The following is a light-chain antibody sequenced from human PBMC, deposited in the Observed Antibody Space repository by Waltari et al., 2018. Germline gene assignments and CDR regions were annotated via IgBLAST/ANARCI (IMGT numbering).Light chain of an antibody. CDR2: DVH. CDR3: YSFTTSSTRV. V-gene: IGLV2-14*03. J-gene: IGLJ1*01. Sequence: QSALTQPASVSGSPGQSITISCTGTSSHVGHYDYVSWFQQHPGNAPKLMIYDVHNRPSGVSTRFSGSKSGNTASLTISGLQAEDEADYYCYSFTTSSTRVFGTGTKVTVL. CDR1: SSHVGHYDY.